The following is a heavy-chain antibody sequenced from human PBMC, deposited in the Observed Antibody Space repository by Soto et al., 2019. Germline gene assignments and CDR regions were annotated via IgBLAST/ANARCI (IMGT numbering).Heavy chain of an antibody. CDR2: IYYSGTI. J-gene: IGHJ4*02. CDR3: ARTGRDGNNLFDY. CDR1: GGSVSSGGYY. Sequence: PSETLSLTCTVSGGSVSSGGYYWSWIRQPPGKGLEWIGYIYYSGTINYNPSLKSRVTISVDTSKNQFSLNLSSVTAADTAVYYCARTGRDGNNLFDYWGQGTQVTVSS. V-gene: IGHV4-61*08.